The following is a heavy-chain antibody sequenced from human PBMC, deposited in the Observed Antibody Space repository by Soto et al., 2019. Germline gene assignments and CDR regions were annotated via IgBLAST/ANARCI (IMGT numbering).Heavy chain of an antibody. CDR1: GFTFTSSA. J-gene: IGHJ6*03. CDR2: IVVGSGNT. V-gene: IGHV1-58*02. D-gene: IGHD1-20*01. Sequence: SVQGSRKASGFTFTSSAMPWVRNARGQRIEWIGWIVVGSGNTNYAQKFQERVTITRDMSTSTAYMELTSLRSEDTAVYYCAAALTGKPYYYYDVDVWGKGTTVTVSS. CDR3: AAALTGKPYYYYDVDV.